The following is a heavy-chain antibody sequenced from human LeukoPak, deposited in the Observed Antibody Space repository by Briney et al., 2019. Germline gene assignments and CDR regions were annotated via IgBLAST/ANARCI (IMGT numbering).Heavy chain of an antibody. CDR1: GGSFSGYY. J-gene: IGHJ4*02. CDR3: ARKVRYPYSFDY. V-gene: IGHV4-34*01. D-gene: IGHD3-9*01. Sequence: PSETLSLTCAVYGGSFSGYYWSWIRQPPGKGLEWIGEINHSGSANYNPSLKSRVTISVDTSKNQFSLKLSPVTAADTAVYYCARKVRYPYSFDYWGQGTLVTVSS. CDR2: INHSGSA.